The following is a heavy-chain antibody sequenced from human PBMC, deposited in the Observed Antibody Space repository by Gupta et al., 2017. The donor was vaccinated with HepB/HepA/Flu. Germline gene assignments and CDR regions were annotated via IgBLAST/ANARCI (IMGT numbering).Heavy chain of an antibody. J-gene: IGHJ6*02. CDR2: IKQDGGEK. V-gene: IGHV3-7*01. Sequence: EVQLVEPGGRLVHPGGTLTLSCAASVITCSSFLMSCVCQAPGEGLEWVATIKQDGGEKYYVDSVKGRFTISRENAKNSLWLQMNSLRAEDTALYYCVRMGATVRAPYYYYGMDVWSLGNTVTVSS. CDR3: VRMGATVRAPYYYYGMDV. D-gene: IGHD1-26*01. CDR1: VITCSSFL.